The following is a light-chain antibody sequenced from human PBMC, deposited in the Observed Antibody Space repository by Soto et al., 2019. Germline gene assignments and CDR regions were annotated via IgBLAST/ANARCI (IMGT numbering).Light chain of an antibody. Sequence: IVRTQSPATLSVSPGERATLSCSAGQNIHTNLAWYQKKTGQAPRLLIYGASKRAIGLPARLSGSGYGTDLTITVSGMQAEDVEIYYCHQYFRSPITFGGGTKVDIK. CDR1: QNIHTN. CDR3: HQYFRSPIT. V-gene: IGKV3-15*01. J-gene: IGKJ4*01. CDR2: GAS.